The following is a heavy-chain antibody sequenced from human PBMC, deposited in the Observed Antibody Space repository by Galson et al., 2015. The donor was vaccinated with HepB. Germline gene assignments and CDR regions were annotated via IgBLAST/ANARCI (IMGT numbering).Heavy chain of an antibody. J-gene: IGHJ6*03. V-gene: IGHV3-23*01. D-gene: IGHD3-16*01. Sequence: SLRLSCAASGFNFRSDAMSWVRQAPGKGLEWVSASSGSGGNTYYADSVKGRFTISRDNSRNTLHLQLNRLRADGTAKYYCAKGARLGLGGYFYHMDVGGEGTTVAVSS. CDR2: SSGSGGNT. CDR1: GFNFRSDA. CDR3: AKGARLGLGGYFYHMDV.